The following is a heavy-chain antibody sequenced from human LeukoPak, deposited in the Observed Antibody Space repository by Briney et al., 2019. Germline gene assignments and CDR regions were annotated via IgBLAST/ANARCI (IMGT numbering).Heavy chain of an antibody. D-gene: IGHD3-22*01. V-gene: IGHV4-4*09. Sequence: SETLSLTCTVSGGSISSYFLSCVRQPPGKGLEWIGYIYTSGSTDYNPSLKSRVTISVDTSKKQFSLKPRSVTAADTAVYYCARHGYDSSGYQAYYFDYWGQGTLVTVSS. CDR1: GGSISSYF. CDR3: ARHGYDSSGYQAYYFDY. J-gene: IGHJ4*02. CDR2: IYTSGST.